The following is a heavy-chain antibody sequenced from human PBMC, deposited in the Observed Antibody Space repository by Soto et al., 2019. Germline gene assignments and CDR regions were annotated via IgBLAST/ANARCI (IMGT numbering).Heavy chain of an antibody. CDR3: AREDYYYYGMDV. Sequence: LRLSCAASGSTFSSYAMHWVRQAPGKGLEWVAVISYDGSNKYYADSVKGRFTISRDNSKNTLYLQMNSLRAEDTAVYYCAREDYYYYGMDVWGQGITVTVSS. V-gene: IGHV3-30-3*01. CDR1: GSTFSSYA. J-gene: IGHJ6*02. CDR2: ISYDGSNK.